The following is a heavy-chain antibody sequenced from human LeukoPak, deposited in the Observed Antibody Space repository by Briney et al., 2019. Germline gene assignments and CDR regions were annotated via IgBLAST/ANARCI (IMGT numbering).Heavy chain of an antibody. CDR2: IYYSGST. CDR1: GGSISPYY. V-gene: IGHV4-59*01. Sequence: YPSETLSLTCTVSGGSISPYYWSWVRQPPGRGPEYIGFIYYSGSTNYNPSLKTRVTISVDTSKNQFSLNLSSVTAADTAVYYCARAHTSTYRYFDYWGQGSLVTVSS. D-gene: IGHD2-2*01. CDR3: ARAHTSTYRYFDY. J-gene: IGHJ4*02.